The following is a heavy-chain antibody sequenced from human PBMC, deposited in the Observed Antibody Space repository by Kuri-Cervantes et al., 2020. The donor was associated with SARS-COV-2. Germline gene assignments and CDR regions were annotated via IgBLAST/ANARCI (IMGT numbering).Heavy chain of an antibody. CDR2: ISSSSSYI. V-gene: IGHV3-21*01. D-gene: IGHD5-18*01. CDR1: GFTFSNYY. Sequence: GGSLRLSCAASGFTFSNYYMNWVRQAPGKGLEWVSSISSSSSYIYYADSVKGRFTISRDNAKNSLYLQMNSLRAEDTAVYYCAKKKGVDTAMDCIDYWGQGTLVTVSS. CDR3: AKKKGVDTAMDCIDY. J-gene: IGHJ4*02.